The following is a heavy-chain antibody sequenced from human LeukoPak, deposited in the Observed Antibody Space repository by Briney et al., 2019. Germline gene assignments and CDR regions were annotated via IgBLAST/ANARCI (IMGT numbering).Heavy chain of an antibody. V-gene: IGHV3-21*01. CDR1: GFTYSSYS. D-gene: IGHD6-13*01. CDR2: ISSSSSYI. J-gene: IGHJ1*01. Sequence: GGSLRLSCADSGFTYSSYSMNWVRQAPGKGLEWVSSISSSSSYIYYADSVKGRFTISRDNAKNSLYLQMNSLRAEDTAVYYCASGLYSSSWLEYFQHWGQGTLVTVSS. CDR3: ASGLYSSSWLEYFQH.